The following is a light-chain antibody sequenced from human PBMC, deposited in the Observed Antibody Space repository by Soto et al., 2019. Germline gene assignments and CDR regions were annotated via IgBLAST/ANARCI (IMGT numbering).Light chain of an antibody. Sequence: DIKLTRSPPFLPESVEARATIICRPSKAISSNLAWNHQKPGKAPKLLIYAASTLQSGVPSRFSGSGSGTEFTLTISSLQPEDFATYYCQQLNSYPRDTFGQGTKLEIK. CDR2: AAS. CDR3: QQLNSYPRDT. CDR1: KAISSN. J-gene: IGKJ2*01. V-gene: IGKV1-9*01.